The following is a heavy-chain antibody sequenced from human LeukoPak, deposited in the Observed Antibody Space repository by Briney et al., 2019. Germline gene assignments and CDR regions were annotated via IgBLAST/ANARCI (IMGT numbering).Heavy chain of an antibody. V-gene: IGHV4-39*07. CDR1: GGCISSSSYY. CDR3: ARDRLSWFGNNWFDP. Sequence: PSETLSLTCTVSGGCISSSSYYWGWIRQPPGKGLVWLGSIYYSGSTYYNPSLKSRVTISVDTSKNQFSLKLSSVTAADTAVYYCARDRLSWFGNNWFDPWGQGTLVTVSS. D-gene: IGHD3-10*01. CDR2: IYYSGST. J-gene: IGHJ5*02.